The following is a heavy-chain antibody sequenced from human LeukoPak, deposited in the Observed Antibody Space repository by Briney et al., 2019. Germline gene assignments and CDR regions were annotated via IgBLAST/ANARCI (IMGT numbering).Heavy chain of an antibody. CDR2: INTDGSAT. CDR3: ARDWVTYYDFWSGYREYYFDY. CDR1: GFSFSNFW. V-gene: IGHV3-74*01. J-gene: IGHJ4*02. D-gene: IGHD3-3*01. Sequence: GGSLRLSCVASGFSFSNFWMHWVRQAPGKGLVWVSRINTDGSATDYADSVKGRFTISRDNAKNSLYLQMNSLRAEDMAVYYCARDWVTYYDFWSGYREYYFDYWGQGTLVTVSS.